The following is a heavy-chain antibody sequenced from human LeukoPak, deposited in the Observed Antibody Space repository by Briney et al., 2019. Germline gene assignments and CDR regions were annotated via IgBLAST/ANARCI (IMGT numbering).Heavy chain of an antibody. Sequence: GGSLRLSCAASGFTFSSYAMTWVRQAPGKGLEWVSAISGSGSTTYYADSVKGRFTISRDNAKNSVYLQMNSLRAEDTAVYYCASTWNYLYFDYWGQGTLVTVSS. CDR2: ISGSGSTT. V-gene: IGHV3-23*01. CDR3: ASTWNYLYFDY. CDR1: GFTFSSYA. J-gene: IGHJ4*02. D-gene: IGHD1-7*01.